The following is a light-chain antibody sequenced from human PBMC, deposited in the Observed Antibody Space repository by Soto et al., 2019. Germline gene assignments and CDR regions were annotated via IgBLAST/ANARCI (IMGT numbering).Light chain of an antibody. J-gene: IGKJ1*01. Sequence: DIQMTQSPSTLSASVGDRVTITCRASQSIRTWLAWYQQKPGKGPTLLIYKASRLESGVPSRFSGSGSGTEFTLTISSLQPADFATYYCQQYNTYSWTFGQGTKVDIK. V-gene: IGKV1-5*03. CDR2: KAS. CDR3: QQYNTYSWT. CDR1: QSIRTW.